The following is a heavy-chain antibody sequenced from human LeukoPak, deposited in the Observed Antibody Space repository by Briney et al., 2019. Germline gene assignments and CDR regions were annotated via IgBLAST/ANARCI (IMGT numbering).Heavy chain of an antibody. V-gene: IGHV4-4*07. J-gene: IGHJ3*02. CDR2: IYTSGST. CDR1: GGSISSYY. CDR3: ASGAGFYGGNSNDAFDI. Sequence: SETLSLTCTVSGGSISSYYWSWIRQPAGKGLEWIGRIYTSGSTNYNLSLKSRVTISVDTSKNQFSLKLSSVTAADTAVYYCASGAGFYGGNSNDAFDIWGQGTMVTVSS. D-gene: IGHD4-23*01.